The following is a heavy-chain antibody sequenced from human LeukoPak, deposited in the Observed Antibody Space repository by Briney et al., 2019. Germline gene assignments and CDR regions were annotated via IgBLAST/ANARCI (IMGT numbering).Heavy chain of an antibody. V-gene: IGHV4-34*01. Sequence: SETLSLTCAVYGGSFSGYYWSWIRQPPGKGLEWTGEINHSGSTNYNPSLKSRVTISVDTSKNQFSLKLSSVTAADTAVYYCARGRSSRGNDYWGQGTLVTVSS. CDR2: INHSGST. CDR1: GGSFSGYY. D-gene: IGHD3-22*01. J-gene: IGHJ4*02. CDR3: ARGRSSRGNDY.